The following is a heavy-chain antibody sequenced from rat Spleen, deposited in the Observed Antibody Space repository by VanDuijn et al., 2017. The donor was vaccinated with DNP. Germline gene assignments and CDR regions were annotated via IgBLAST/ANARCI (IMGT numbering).Heavy chain of an antibody. CDR3: TRGPIYYSTTYIPDY. J-gene: IGHJ2*01. Sequence: EVHLVKSGGGLVQPGRSLKLSCVASGFTFNNYWMNWVRQAPGRGLEWVASITNTGGNIYYPDSLRGRFTISRDNAQNTLYLQMDSLRSEDTATYYCTRGPIYYSTTYIPDYWGQGVMVTVSS. CDR1: GFTFNNYW. CDR2: ITNTGGNI. D-gene: IGHD1-2*01. V-gene: IGHV5-31*01.